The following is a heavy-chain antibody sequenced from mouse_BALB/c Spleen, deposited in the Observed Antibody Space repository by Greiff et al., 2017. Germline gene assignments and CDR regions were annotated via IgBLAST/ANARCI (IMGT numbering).Heavy chain of an antibody. D-gene: IGHD1-3*01. CDR1: GFTFSSYG. Sequence: DGKLVESGGDLVKPGGSLKLSCAASGFTFSSYGMSWVRQTPDKRLEWVATISSGGSYTYYPDSVKGRFTISRDNAKNTLYLQMSSLKSEDTAMYYCASELTYWGQGTTLTVSS. J-gene: IGHJ2*01. CDR3: ASELTY. V-gene: IGHV5-6*02. CDR2: ISSGGSYT.